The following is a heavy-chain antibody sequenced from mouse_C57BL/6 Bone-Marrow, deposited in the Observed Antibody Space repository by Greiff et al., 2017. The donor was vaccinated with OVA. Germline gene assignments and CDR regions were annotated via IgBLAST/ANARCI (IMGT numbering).Heavy chain of an antibody. Sequence: QVQLQQPGAELVMPGASVKLSCKASGYTFTSYWMPWVPHRPFPFLDLIGALDPSYSYPTSNQKFKGKSTWTVDKSSSTAYMQLSSLTSEDSAVYYCASGENWDEFAYWGQGTLVTVSA. D-gene: IGHD4-1*01. J-gene: IGHJ3*01. CDR3: ASGENWDEFAY. CDR2: LDPSYSYP. V-gene: IGHV1-69*01. CDR1: GYTFTSYW.